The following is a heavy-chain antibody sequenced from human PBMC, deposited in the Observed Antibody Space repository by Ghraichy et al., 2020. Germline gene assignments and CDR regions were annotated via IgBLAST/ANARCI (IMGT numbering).Heavy chain of an antibody. Sequence: SETLSLTCSVSGGFISSSNYYWAWIRQPPGKGLEWLGSIHYSGTPYYNPSLQSRVTMSVDTSKNQFSLKLSSITAADTAVYCCARRASTGHPGLIGYWGQGTLVSVSS. CDR2: IHYSGTP. CDR3: ARRASTGHPGLIGY. D-gene: IGHD1-1*01. J-gene: IGHJ4*02. V-gene: IGHV4-39*01. CDR1: GGFISSSNYY.